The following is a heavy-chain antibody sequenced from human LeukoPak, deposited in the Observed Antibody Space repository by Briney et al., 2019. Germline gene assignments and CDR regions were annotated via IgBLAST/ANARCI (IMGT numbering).Heavy chain of an antibody. J-gene: IGHJ4*02. CDR3: ARASSGWFHD. CDR2: IYYDGRT. Sequence: PGGSLRLSCAASGFIVSSTYVSWVRQAPGKGLEWVAVIYYDGRTYYADSVKGRFTISSDNSKNTVFLHINSLRAEDTAVYYCARASSGWFHDWGQGTLVTVSS. D-gene: IGHD6-19*01. CDR1: GFIVSSTY. V-gene: IGHV3-53*01.